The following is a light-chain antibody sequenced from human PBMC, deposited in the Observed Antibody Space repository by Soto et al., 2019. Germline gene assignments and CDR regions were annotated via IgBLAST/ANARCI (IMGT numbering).Light chain of an antibody. V-gene: IGKV3-20*01. J-gene: IGKJ1*01. CDR3: QEYGSSPRRT. CDR1: QSVSSNS. Sequence: DIVLTQSPGTLSLSPGERATLSCRSSQSVSSNSLAWFQQKPGLAPRLLFYGASTRASGIPDWFRGSGSGTDFTLTIDKLEAEDFGVYYCQEYGSSPRRTFGQGTKVEIK. CDR2: GAS.